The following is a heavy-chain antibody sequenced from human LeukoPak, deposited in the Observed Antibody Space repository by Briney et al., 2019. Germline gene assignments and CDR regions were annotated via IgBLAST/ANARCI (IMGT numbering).Heavy chain of an antibody. CDR3: AREDISVPGSYYYYYGMDV. V-gene: IGHV4-61*02. J-gene: IGHJ6*02. CDR1: GGSISSGSYY. Sequence: SETLSLTCTVSGGSISSGSYYWSWIRQPAGKGLEWIGRIYTSGSTNYNPSLKSRVTISVDTSKNQFSLKLGSVTAADTAVYYCAREDISVPGSYYYYYGMDVWGQGTTVTVSS. D-gene: IGHD3-22*01. CDR2: IYTSGST.